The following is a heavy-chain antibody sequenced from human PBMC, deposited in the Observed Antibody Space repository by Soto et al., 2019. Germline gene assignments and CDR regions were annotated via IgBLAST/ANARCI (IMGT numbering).Heavy chain of an antibody. V-gene: IGHV4-39*01. CDR3: ASHGYDFSRFP. D-gene: IGHD3-3*01. CDR2: IYYRGST. J-gene: IGHJ5*02. Sequence: PSETRSLTGTVSGGAISSSSYYWGWIRQPPGKGLEWSGGIYYRGSTYYNPALTSRVTISLDTSKNHFSLTLSSVTAADTAVYYCASHGYDFSRFPWRQGTLVTVSS. CDR1: GGAISSSSYY.